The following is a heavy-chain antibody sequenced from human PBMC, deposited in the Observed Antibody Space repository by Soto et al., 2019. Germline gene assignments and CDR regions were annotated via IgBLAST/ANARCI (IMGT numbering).Heavy chain of an antibody. Sequence: ASVKVSCKASGYTFTSYGISWVRQAPGQGLEWMGWISAYNGNTNYAQKLQGRVTMTTDTSTSTAYMELRSLRSDDTAVYYCARDLGYCTNGVCYQWFDPWGQGTLVTVSS. V-gene: IGHV1-18*04. CDR3: ARDLGYCTNGVCYQWFDP. CDR2: ISAYNGNT. CDR1: GYTFTSYG. D-gene: IGHD2-8*01. J-gene: IGHJ5*02.